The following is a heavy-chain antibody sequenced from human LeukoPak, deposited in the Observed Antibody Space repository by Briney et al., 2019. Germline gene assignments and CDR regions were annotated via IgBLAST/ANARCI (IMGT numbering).Heavy chain of an antibody. D-gene: IGHD1-26*01. CDR1: GESFSGNF. CDR3: AKKESGSYPFDY. CDR2: IKQDGSEK. J-gene: IGHJ4*02. Sequence: ETLSLTCAVSGESFSGNFWTWIRQSPGKGLEWVANIKQDGSEKYYVDSVKGRFTISRDNSKNTLYLQMNSLRAEDTAVYYCAKKESGSYPFDYWGQGTLVTVSS. V-gene: IGHV3-7*03.